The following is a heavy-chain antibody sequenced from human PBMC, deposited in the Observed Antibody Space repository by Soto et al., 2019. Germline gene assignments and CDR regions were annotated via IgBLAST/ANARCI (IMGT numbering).Heavy chain of an antibody. CDR1: GDSVSSDTSA. D-gene: IGHD7-27*01. J-gene: IGHJ6*02. Sequence: SQTLSLTCVISGDSVSSDTSAWNWIRQSPSRGLEWLGRAYCRSQWYIDFAGSVKSRLTINPDTSKNEVSLHLKSVTPQDTAMYSCDGEFEATSLDVWGPGSTVTVSS. V-gene: IGHV6-1*01. CDR3: DGEFEATSLDV. CDR2: AYCRSQWYI.